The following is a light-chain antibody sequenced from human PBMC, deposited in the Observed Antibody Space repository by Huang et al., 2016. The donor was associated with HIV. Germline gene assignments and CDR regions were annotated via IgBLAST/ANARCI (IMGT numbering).Light chain of an antibody. CDR2: DAS. V-gene: IGKV3-11*01. CDR3: QQRSNWPWT. CDR1: PSVS. J-gene: IGKJ1*01. Sequence: ENVLTQSPATLSLSPGERATLSCRASPSVSITWFQQKPGQAPRLLIYDASNRATGIPARFSGSGSGTDFTLTINSLEPEDFAVYYCQQRSNWPWTFGQGTKVEVK.